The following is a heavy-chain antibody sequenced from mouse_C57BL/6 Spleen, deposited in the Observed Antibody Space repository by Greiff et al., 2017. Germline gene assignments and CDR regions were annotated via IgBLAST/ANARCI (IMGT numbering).Heavy chain of an antibody. J-gene: IGHJ2*01. Sequence: LMESGPGLVKPSQSLSLTCSVTGYSITSGYYWNWIRQFPGNKLEWMGYISYDGSNNYNPSLKNRISITRDTSKNQFFLKLNSVTTEDTATYYCANDYDKRGFGYWGQGTTLTVSS. CDR3: ANDYDKRGFGY. CDR1: GYSITSGYY. D-gene: IGHD2-4*01. V-gene: IGHV3-6*01. CDR2: ISYDGSN.